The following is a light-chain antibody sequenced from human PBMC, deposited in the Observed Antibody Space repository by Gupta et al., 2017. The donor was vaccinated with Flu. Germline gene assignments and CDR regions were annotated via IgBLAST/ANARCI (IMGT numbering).Light chain of an antibody. CDR1: SIGSKS. Sequence: GKTATITCGGNSIGSKSLHWYQQKPGQAPVLVVYDDSHRPSGIPERFSGSNSGNTATLTISRVEAGDEADYYCQVWDSSSESGVFGGGTKLTV. CDR3: QVWDSSSESGV. V-gene: IGLV3-21*03. J-gene: IGLJ2*01. CDR2: DDS.